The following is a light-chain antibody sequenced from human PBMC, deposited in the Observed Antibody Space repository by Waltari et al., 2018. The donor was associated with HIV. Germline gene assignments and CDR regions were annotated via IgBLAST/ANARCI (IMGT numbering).Light chain of an antibody. Sequence: DIQMTQSPSSLSASVGERVTITCRASQDISNYLAWYQHKPGKVPKLLIYGASTLQSGVPSRFSGSGSGTDFTLTISSLQPEDVATYYCQKCNSAPLIFGQGTRLEIK. CDR2: GAS. CDR3: QKCNSAPLI. CDR1: QDISNY. J-gene: IGKJ5*01. V-gene: IGKV1-27*01.